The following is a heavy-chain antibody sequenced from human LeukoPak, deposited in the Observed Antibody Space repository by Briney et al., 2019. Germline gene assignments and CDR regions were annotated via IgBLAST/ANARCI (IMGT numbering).Heavy chain of an antibody. CDR3: ARGGALWRTVTDAFDI. Sequence: SETLSLTCTVSGGSISSQYWSWIRQPRGKGLEWIGYIYSSGSTNYKSSLKRRLTISVDTSKNHLSLKLYSVTTADTAIYYCARGGALWRTVTDAFDIWGQGTMVSVSS. J-gene: IGHJ3*02. CDR2: IYSSGST. CDR1: GGSISSQY. V-gene: IGHV4-59*11. D-gene: IGHD4-11*01.